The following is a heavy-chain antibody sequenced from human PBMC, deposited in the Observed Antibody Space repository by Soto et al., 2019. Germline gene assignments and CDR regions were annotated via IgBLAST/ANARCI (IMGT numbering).Heavy chain of an antibody. J-gene: IGHJ2*01. CDR3: ARDLPHITYWYLDL. V-gene: IGHV4-31*03. CDR2: IYYNGST. CDR1: GDSISSGGYY. Sequence: QVQLQESGPGLVKPSQTLSLTCTVSGDSISSGGYYWTWIRQHPGKGLEWIGYIYYNGSTYHNSSLKSRVTISVDPSKNQFSLKLSSVTAADTAVYYCARDLPHITYWYLDLWGRGTLVTVSS.